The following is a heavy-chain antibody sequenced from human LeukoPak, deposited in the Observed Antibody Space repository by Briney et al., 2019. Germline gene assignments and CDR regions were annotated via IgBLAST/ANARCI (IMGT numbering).Heavy chain of an antibody. Sequence: GGSLRLPCAAAGFTFSNYWMTWVRQAPGKGLEWVAHINQDGSEEHYMDSAKARFTISRDNAKNSLSLQMNSLRAEDTAVYYCVRDGGVSGYDLLDYWGQGTLVTVSS. V-gene: IGHV3-7*01. CDR3: VRDGGVSGYDLLDY. CDR1: GFTFSNYW. J-gene: IGHJ4*02. D-gene: IGHD5-12*01. CDR2: INQDGSEE.